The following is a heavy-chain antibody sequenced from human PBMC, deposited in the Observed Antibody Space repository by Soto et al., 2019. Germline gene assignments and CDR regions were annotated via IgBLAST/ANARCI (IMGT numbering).Heavy chain of an antibody. Sequence: EVQLLESGGGLVQPGGSLRLSCAASGFTFSSYAMSWVRQAPGKGLEWVSAISGSGGSTYYADSVKGRFTISRDNSNNTLYLQMNSLRAEDTAVYYCAIAGKWLLQQDHYYGMDVWGQGTTVTVSS. CDR2: ISGSGGST. D-gene: IGHD3-22*01. CDR1: GFTFSSYA. V-gene: IGHV3-23*01. J-gene: IGHJ6*02. CDR3: AIAGKWLLQQDHYYGMDV.